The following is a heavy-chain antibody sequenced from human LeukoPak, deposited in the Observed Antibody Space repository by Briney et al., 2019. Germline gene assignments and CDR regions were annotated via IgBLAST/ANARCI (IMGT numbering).Heavy chain of an antibody. CDR3: AKAVLGDDAFDI. CDR1: GFTFDDYA. CDR2: IGGDGGNK. D-gene: IGHD3-16*01. Sequence: GGSLRLSCAASGFTFDDYAMHWVRQAPGKGLEWVSLIGGDGGNKHYADSVRGRVTISRDNRKNSLYLQMNSLRTEDTALYYCAKAVLGDDAFDIWGRGTMVTVSS. J-gene: IGHJ3*02. V-gene: IGHV3-43*02.